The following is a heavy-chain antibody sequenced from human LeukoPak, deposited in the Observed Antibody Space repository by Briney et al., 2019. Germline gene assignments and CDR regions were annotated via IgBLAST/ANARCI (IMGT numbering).Heavy chain of an antibody. V-gene: IGHV3-30*18. D-gene: IGHD3-10*01. CDR1: GFTFSSYG. Sequence: PGGSLRLSCAASGFTFSSYGMHWVRQAPGKGLEWVAVISYDGSNKYYADSVKGRFTISRDNSKNTLYLQMNSLRAEDTAVYYCAKDRVRYSYYYGMDVWGQGTLVTVSS. J-gene: IGHJ6*02. CDR3: AKDRVRYSYYYGMDV. CDR2: ISYDGSNK.